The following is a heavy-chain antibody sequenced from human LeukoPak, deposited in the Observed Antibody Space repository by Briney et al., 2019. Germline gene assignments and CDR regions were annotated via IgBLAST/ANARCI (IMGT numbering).Heavy chain of an antibody. D-gene: IGHD1-26*01. CDR2: IYTSGST. CDR3: ARANGSHRDAFDI. Sequence: SETLSLTCTVSGGSISSGSCYWSWIRQPAGKGLEWIGRIYTSGSTNYYPSLKSRVTISVDTSKNQFSLKLSSVTAADTAVYYCARANGSHRDAFDIWGQGTMVTVSS. V-gene: IGHV4-61*02. CDR1: GGSISSGSCY. J-gene: IGHJ3*02.